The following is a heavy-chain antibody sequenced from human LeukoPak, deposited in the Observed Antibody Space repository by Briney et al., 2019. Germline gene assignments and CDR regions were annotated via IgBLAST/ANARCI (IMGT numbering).Heavy chain of an antibody. J-gene: IGHJ6*02. D-gene: IGHD3-10*01. CDR3: AREVRGAGGTTVTLYGMDV. Sequence: SETLSLTCIGSGGSISSSSYYWGWIRQPPGKGLEWIGSIYYSGSTYYNPSLKSRVTISVDTSKNQFSLKLSSVTAADTAVYYCAREVRGAGGTTVTLYGMDVWGQGTTVTVSS. V-gene: IGHV4-39*07. CDR1: GGSISSSSYY. CDR2: IYYSGST.